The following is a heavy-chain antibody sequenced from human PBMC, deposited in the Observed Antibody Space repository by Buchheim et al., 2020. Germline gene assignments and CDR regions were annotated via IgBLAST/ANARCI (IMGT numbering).Heavy chain of an antibody. CDR2: INAGNGNT. CDR3: ASLDVTIVVVPAAILPYYYYMDV. V-gene: IGHV1-3*01. D-gene: IGHD2-2*01. J-gene: IGHJ6*03. CDR1: GYTFTSYA. Sequence: QVQLVQSGAEVKKPGASVKVSCKASGYTFTSYAMHWVRQAPGQRLEWMGWINAGNGNTKYSQKFQGRVTITRDTSASTAYMELSSLRSEDTAVYYCASLDVTIVVVPAAILPYYYYMDVWGKGTT.